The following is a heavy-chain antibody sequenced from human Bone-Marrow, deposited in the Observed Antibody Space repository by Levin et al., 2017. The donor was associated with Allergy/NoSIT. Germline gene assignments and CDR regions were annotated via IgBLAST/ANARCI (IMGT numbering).Heavy chain of an antibody. Sequence: ETLSLTCATSGFTFDDYGMTWVRQVPGKGLEWVSGINWKGVIIGYAASVKGRFTISRDSAKSSLYLQMNSLGVEDTALYYCGREEIWITMVRGTEFAFDLWGQGTMVIVSS. J-gene: IGHJ3*01. CDR2: INWKGVII. CDR3: GREEIWITMVRGTEFAFDL. V-gene: IGHV3-20*04. CDR1: GFTFDDYG. D-gene: IGHD3-10*01.